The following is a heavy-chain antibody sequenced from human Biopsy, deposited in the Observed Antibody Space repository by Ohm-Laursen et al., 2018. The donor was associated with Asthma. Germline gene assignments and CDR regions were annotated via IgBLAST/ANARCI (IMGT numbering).Heavy chain of an antibody. J-gene: IGHJ3*02. V-gene: IGHV3-30*01. CDR3: VRDGTDDAFDI. Sequence: SLRLSCAASGFSFGSFAIHWVRQAPGKGLEWVGVISKDASTQDYADSVKGRFTMARDNSKNTLDLQMNSLREEDTAVYYRVRDGTDDAFDIWGQGTVVSVSS. CDR1: GFSFGSFA. D-gene: IGHD1-1*01. CDR2: ISKDASTQ.